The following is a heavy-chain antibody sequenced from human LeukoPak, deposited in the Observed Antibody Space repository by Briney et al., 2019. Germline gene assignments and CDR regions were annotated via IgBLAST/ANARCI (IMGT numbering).Heavy chain of an antibody. CDR1: GFTLNSYT. D-gene: IGHD6-13*01. Sequence: RAGGSLRLSCAASGFTLNSYTMNWVRQAPGRGLEWVSSISGSSTYIYYADSLKGRFTISRDNAKNSLYLQMNSLRAEDTAVYYCARDSAAAAGTPDYWGQGTLVTVSS. J-gene: IGHJ4*02. CDR3: ARDSAAAAGTPDY. CDR2: ISGSSTYI. V-gene: IGHV3-21*01.